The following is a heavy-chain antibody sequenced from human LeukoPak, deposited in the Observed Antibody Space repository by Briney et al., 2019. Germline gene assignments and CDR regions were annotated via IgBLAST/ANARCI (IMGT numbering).Heavy chain of an antibody. Sequence: GGSLRLSCAASGFTFDDYAMHWVRQAPGMGLEWVSGISWNSGSIGYADSVKGRFTISRDNAKNSLYLQMNSLRAEDTALYYCTKGSSWSNGDFDCWGQGTLVTVSS. CDR2: ISWNSGSI. J-gene: IGHJ4*02. D-gene: IGHD6-13*01. CDR1: GFTFDDYA. V-gene: IGHV3-9*01. CDR3: TKGSSWSNGDFDC.